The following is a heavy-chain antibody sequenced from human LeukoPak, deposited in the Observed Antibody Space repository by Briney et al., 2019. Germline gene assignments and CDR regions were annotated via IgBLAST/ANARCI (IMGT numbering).Heavy chain of an antibody. CDR1: GFTFDSYA. CDR3: AKDRVGEGVAAIDY. Sequence: GRSLRLSCAASGFTFDSYATHCVRQAPGKGLEWVAVISYDGNNKDYEDSVKGRFTISRDNSKNTVHLHMNSLRTEDTAVYFCAKDRVGEGVAAIDYWGQGTLVTVSS. V-gene: IGHV3-30*18. CDR2: ISYDGNNK. J-gene: IGHJ4*02. D-gene: IGHD6-19*01.